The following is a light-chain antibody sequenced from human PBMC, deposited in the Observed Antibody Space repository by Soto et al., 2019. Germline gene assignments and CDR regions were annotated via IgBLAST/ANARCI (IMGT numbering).Light chain of an antibody. CDR3: AAWDVSLVV. CDR2: SDN. V-gene: IGLV1-44*01. J-gene: IGLJ2*01. CDR1: SSNIGTNT. Sequence: QSVLTQPSSASGTPGQRVTISCSGSSSNIGTNTVTWYQQLPGAAPKLLIYSDNQRASGVPDRFSGSKSGTSASLAISGLQSEDEADYYCAAWDVSLVVFGGGTKVTVL.